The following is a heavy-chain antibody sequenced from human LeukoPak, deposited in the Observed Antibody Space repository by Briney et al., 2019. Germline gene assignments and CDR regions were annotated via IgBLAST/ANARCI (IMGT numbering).Heavy chain of an antibody. CDR3: ARDARDGYGGNPFDY. Sequence: GGSLRLSRAASGFSFGDYYMSWIRQAPGKGLEWVSVVRGSGGTTYYADSVKGRFTISRDNSKNTLYLQMNSLRAEDTAVYYCARDARDGYGGNPFDYWGQGTLVTVSS. D-gene: IGHD4-23*01. V-gene: IGHV3-23*01. J-gene: IGHJ4*02. CDR2: VRGSGGTT. CDR1: GFSFGDYY.